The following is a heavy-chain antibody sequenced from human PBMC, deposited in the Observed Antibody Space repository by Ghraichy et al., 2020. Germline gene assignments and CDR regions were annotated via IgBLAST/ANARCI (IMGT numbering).Heavy chain of an antibody. CDR3: ARENGNRYYYYGMDV. Sequence: GESLRLSCAASGFTVSSNYMSWVRQAPGKGLEWVSVIYSGGSTYYADSVKGRFTISRDNSKNTLYLQMNSLRAEDTAVYYCARENGNRYYYYGMDVWGQGTTVTVSS. CDR2: IYSGGST. J-gene: IGHJ6*02. V-gene: IGHV3-53*01. CDR1: GFTVSSNY. D-gene: IGHD1-14*01.